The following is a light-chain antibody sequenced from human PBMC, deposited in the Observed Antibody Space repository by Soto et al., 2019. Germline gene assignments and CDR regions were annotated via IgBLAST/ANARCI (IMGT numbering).Light chain of an antibody. CDR3: QQSSSTPRT. CDR2: AAS. J-gene: IGKJ1*01. V-gene: IGKV1-39*01. Sequence: XIQMTQSPSSLSTSVGDRVTITCRASQSISSYLNWYQQKPGKAPKLLIYAASSLQSGVPSRFSGSGSGTDFTLTISSLQPEDFATYYCQQSSSTPRTFGQGTKVDIK. CDR1: QSISSY.